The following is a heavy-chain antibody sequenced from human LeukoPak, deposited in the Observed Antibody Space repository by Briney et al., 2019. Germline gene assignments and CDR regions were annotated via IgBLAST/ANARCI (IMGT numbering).Heavy chain of an antibody. CDR3: AKHLGSHSFLFYYMDV. D-gene: IGHD2-21*01. CDR2: LSGSGTAT. J-gene: IGHJ6*03. CDR1: QFTFSRFA. V-gene: IGHV3-23*01. Sequence: GGSLRLSCEASQFTFSRFAMSWIRQAPGTGLEWVSTLSGSGTATYYADSVKGRFTTSRDNSKDTLYLQMDNQRADDTAVYYCAKHLGSHSFLFYYMDVWGTGTSVIVSS.